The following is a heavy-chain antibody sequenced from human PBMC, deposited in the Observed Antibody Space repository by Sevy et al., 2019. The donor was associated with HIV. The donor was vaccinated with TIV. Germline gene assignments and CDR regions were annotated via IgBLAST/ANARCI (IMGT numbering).Heavy chain of an antibody. D-gene: IGHD3-3*01. J-gene: IGHJ6*02. CDR2: INSHGTIT. CDR1: GFTFSSHW. Sequence: GGSLRLSCAVSGFTFSSHWMFWVRQAPGKGLVWVSHINSHGTITNYADSVKGRFVISRDNTKNTIYLQMNSLRAEDSAVYYCARGQLLQFLEWPSYGLDVWGQGTTVTVSS. V-gene: IGHV3-74*01. CDR3: ARGQLLQFLEWPSYGLDV.